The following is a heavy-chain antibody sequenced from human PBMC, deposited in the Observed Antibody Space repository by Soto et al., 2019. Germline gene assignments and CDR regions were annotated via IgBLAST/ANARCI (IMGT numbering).Heavy chain of an antibody. D-gene: IGHD3-16*02. CDR3: ATAGKVRLGELSLFPPDY. Sequence: PGESLKISCKGSGYSFTSYWIGWVRQMPGKGLEWMGIVYPGDSDTRYSPSFQGQVTISADKSISTAYLQWSSLKASDTAMYYCATAGKVRLGELSLFPPDYWGQGTLVTVSS. CDR1: GYSFTSYW. CDR2: VYPGDSDT. J-gene: IGHJ4*02. V-gene: IGHV5-51*01.